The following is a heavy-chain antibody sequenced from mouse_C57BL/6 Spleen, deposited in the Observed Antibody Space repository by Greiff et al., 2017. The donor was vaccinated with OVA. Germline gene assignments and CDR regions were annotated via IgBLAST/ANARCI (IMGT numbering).Heavy chain of an antibody. CDR1: GFSFTSHG. D-gene: IGHD1-1*01. Sequence: VQLQQSGPGLVQPSQSLSITCTVSGFSFTSHGVHWVRQSPGKGLEWLGVIWRGGSTDYNAAFMSRLSITKDNSKSQVFFKMNSLQADDTAIYYCAKEGGSLYYFDYWGQGTTLTVSS. V-gene: IGHV2-5*01. CDR2: IWRGGST. J-gene: IGHJ2*01. CDR3: AKEGGSLYYFDY.